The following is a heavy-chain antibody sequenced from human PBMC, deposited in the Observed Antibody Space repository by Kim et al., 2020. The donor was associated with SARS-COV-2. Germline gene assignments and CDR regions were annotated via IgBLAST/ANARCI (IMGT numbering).Heavy chain of an antibody. CDR1: GYTFTGYY. Sequence: ASVKVSCKASGYTFTGYYMHWVRQAPGQGLEWMGWINPNSGGTNYAQKFQGRVTMTRDTSISTAYMELSRLRSDDPAVYYCARNELRYFDWLLSDANPYYFDYWGQGTLVTVSS. CDR3: ARNELRYFDWLLSDANPYYFDY. CDR2: INPNSGGT. D-gene: IGHD3-9*01. V-gene: IGHV1-2*02. J-gene: IGHJ4*02.